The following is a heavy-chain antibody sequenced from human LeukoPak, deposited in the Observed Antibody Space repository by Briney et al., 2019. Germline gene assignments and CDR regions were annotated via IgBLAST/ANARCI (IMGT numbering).Heavy chain of an antibody. Sequence: ASVKVSCKVSGYTLSELSMHWVRQAPGKGLEWVGGFDPEEAEVFYAQKFQGRVTITEDTSTDTAYMELNSLRSEDTAVYYCARGLSSTSSLFGYYYYMDVWGKGTTVTVSS. CDR2: FDPEEAEV. CDR1: GYTLSELS. V-gene: IGHV1-24*01. D-gene: IGHD2-2*01. J-gene: IGHJ6*03. CDR3: ARGLSSTSSLFGYYYYMDV.